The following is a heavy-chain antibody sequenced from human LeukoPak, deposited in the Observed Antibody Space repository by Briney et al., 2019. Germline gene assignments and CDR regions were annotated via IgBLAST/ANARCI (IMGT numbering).Heavy chain of an antibody. CDR2: ISGNNDNP. CDR1: GYTFSKFG. CDR3: ARDWTSTDDY. J-gene: IGHJ4*02. Sequence: SVTVSCKTCGYTFSKFGSNWVRQAPGQGLEWMGWISGNNDNPNYAQKFHSRLTVTTDTSTSTAYMELRNLRFDDTAVYYCARDWTSTDDYWGQGTLVTVSS. V-gene: IGHV1-18*01. D-gene: IGHD3/OR15-3a*01.